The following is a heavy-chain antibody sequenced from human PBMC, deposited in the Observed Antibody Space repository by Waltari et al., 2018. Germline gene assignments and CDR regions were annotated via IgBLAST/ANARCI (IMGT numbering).Heavy chain of an antibody. V-gene: IGHV4-34*01. CDR1: GSSFSGYY. J-gene: IGHJ6*03. Sequence: QVQLQQWGAGLLKPSETLSPTCVVSGSSFSGYYWSWIRQPPGKGLEWIGEINNSGRTNYNPSLKSRVTISIDTSKIQFSLKLRSVTVADTAVYYCARANTIFGVIRTWYYMDVWGKGTPVTVSS. D-gene: IGHD3-3*01. CDR3: ARANTIFGVIRTWYYMDV. CDR2: INNSGRT.